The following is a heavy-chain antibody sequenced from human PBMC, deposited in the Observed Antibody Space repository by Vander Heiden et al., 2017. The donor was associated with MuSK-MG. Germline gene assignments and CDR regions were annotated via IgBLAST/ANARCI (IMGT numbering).Heavy chain of an antibody. Sequence: EVQLLESGGGLVQPGGSLRLSCAASGFTFRSYFMSWVRQAPGKGLEWVSTTTGNGGSTYYADSVKGRFTISRDNSRNTLYLQMNSLRAEDTAVYFCAQVAQDFDYWGQGTLVTVSS. CDR1: GFTFRSYF. CDR3: AQVAQDFDY. CDR2: TTGNGGST. V-gene: IGHV3-23*01. J-gene: IGHJ4*02.